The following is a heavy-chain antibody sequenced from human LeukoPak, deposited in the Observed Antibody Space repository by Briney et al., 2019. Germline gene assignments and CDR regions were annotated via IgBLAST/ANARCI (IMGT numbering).Heavy chain of an antibody. V-gene: IGHV3-23*01. CDR1: EFTFISYS. J-gene: IGHJ4*02. Sequence: GGSLRLSCAASEFTFISYSINWVRQAPGKGLEWVSAISGSGGSTYYADSVKGRFTISRDNSKNTLYLQMNSLRAADTAVYYCAKQIDYGSGTGIDYWGQGTLVTVSS. D-gene: IGHD3-10*01. CDR3: AKQIDYGSGTGIDY. CDR2: ISGSGGST.